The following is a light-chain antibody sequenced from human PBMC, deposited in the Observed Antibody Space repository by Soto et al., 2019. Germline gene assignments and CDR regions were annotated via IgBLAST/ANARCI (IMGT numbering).Light chain of an antibody. Sequence: DIQVTQSPSSVSASVGDRVTITCRASQDIAAYLAWYQHKPGRAPELLIHAASSLQSGVPSRFSGSGSGTDFTLTINSLQPEDSATYYCQQAYSFPITFGQGTRLEI. CDR2: AAS. CDR3: QQAYSFPIT. CDR1: QDIAAY. J-gene: IGKJ5*01. V-gene: IGKV1D-12*01.